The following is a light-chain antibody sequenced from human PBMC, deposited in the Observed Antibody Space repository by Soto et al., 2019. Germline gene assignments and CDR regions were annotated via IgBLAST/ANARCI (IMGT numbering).Light chain of an antibody. CDR1: SSDVGANDY. V-gene: IGLV2-14*03. J-gene: IGLJ1*01. Sequence: QSALTQPASVSGSPGQSITISCTGTSSDVGANDYVSWYQQHPGKAPELVIYDVRNRPSGVSDRFSGSKSGNTASLIISGLQAEDEADFYCSSWINNSTQVFGTGTKLTVL. CDR2: DVR. CDR3: SSWINNSTQV.